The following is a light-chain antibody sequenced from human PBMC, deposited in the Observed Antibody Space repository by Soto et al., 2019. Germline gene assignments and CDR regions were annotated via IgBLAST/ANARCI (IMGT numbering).Light chain of an antibody. CDR3: QQRSNWLSIT. V-gene: IGKV1-39*01. CDR2: AAS. CDR1: QSISSY. Sequence: DIQMTQSPSSLSASVGDRVTITCRTSQSISSYLNWYQQKPGKVPKLLIYAASSLQSGVPSRFSGSGSGTDFTLTISSLEPEDFAVYDCQQRSNWLSITGGQGKRLEIK. J-gene: IGKJ5*01.